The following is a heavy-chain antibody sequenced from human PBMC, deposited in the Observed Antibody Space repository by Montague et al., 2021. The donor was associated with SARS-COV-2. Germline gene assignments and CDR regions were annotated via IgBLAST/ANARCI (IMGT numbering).Heavy chain of an antibody. CDR1: GGSITGYY. J-gene: IGHJ3*02. D-gene: IGHD4-23*01. CDR2: IYDGGAV. CDR3: VRDHPYGGPRGAYDI. Sequence: SETLSPTCTVSGGSITGYYWSWLRRSPGKGLEWIAYIYDGGAVNYNPSLGSRVTISTDTSKNQLSLRVNSATAADTAVYCCVRDHPYGGPRGAYDIWGQGTVVTVSS. V-gene: IGHV4-59*01.